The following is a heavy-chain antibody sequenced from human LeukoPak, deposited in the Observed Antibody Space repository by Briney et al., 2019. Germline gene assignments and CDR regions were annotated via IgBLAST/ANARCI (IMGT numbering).Heavy chain of an antibody. Sequence: PSETLSLTCTVSGGSISSYYWSWIRQPPGKGLEWIGYIYYSGSTNYNPSLKSRVTISVDTSKNQFSLKLSSVTAADTAVYYCARGTDCSSTSCYFSLWGQGTLVTVSS. CDR1: GGSISSYY. CDR2: IYYSGST. J-gene: IGHJ4*02. CDR3: ARGTDCSSTSCYFSL. V-gene: IGHV4-59*01. D-gene: IGHD2-2*01.